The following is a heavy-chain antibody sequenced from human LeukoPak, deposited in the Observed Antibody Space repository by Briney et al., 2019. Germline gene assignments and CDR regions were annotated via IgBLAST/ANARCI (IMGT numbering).Heavy chain of an antibody. Sequence: GGSLRLSCAASGFTFSSYAMSWVRQAPGKGLEWVSAISGSGGSTYYADSVKGRFTISRDNSKNTLYLQMNSLRAEDTAVHYCANSYCSSTSCWYYFDYWGQGTLVTVSS. CDR2: ISGSGGST. J-gene: IGHJ4*02. CDR3: ANSYCSSTSCWYYFDY. CDR1: GFTFSSYA. D-gene: IGHD2-2*01. V-gene: IGHV3-23*01.